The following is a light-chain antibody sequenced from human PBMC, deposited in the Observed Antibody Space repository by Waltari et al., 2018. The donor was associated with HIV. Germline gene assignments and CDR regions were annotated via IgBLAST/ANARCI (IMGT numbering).Light chain of an antibody. V-gene: IGKV3-15*01. CDR2: GAS. J-gene: IGKJ1*01. CDR3: QQYNNWPPWT. CDR1: QSVSSK. Sequence: EIVMTQSPGTLSVSPGERATLPCRASQSVSSKLAWYQQKPGQAPRLLIYGASTRATGIPGRFSGSGSGTEFTLTISSLQSEDSALYYCQQYNNWPPWTFGQGTKVEIK.